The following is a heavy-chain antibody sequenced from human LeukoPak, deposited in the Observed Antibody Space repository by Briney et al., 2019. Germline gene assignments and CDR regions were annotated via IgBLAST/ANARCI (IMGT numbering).Heavy chain of an antibody. D-gene: IGHD3-16*02. CDR3: ARVMITFGGDIVLPFDY. CDR2: ISAYNGNT. Sequence: ASVKVSCKASGYTFTSYGISWVRQAPGQGLEWMGWISAYNGNTNYAQKLQGRVTMTTDTSTSTAYMELRSLRSDDTAVYYCARVMITFGGDIVLPFDYWGQGTLVTVSS. V-gene: IGHV1-18*01. CDR1: GYTFTSYG. J-gene: IGHJ4*02.